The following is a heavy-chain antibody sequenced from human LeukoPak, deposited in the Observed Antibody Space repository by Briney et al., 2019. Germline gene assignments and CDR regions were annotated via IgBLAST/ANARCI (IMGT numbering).Heavy chain of an antibody. CDR1: GFTFSSYS. CDR3: AKPFIAARREFRVGGDY. J-gene: IGHJ4*02. CDR2: ISSSSSTI. Sequence: PGGSLRLSCAASGFTFSSYSMNWVRQAPGKGLEWVSYISSSSSTIYYADSVKGRFTISRDNSKNTLYLQMNSLRAEDTAVYYCAKPFIAARREFRVGGDYWGQGTLVTVSS. V-gene: IGHV3-48*01. D-gene: IGHD6-6*01.